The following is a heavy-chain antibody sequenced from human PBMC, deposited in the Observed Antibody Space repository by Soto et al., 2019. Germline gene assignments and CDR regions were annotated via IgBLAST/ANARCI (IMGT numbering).Heavy chain of an antibody. CDR2: IYYSGST. D-gene: IGHD6-19*01. CDR1: GGSISSSSYY. Sequence: QLQLQESGPGLVKPSETLSLTCTVSGGSISSSSYYWGWIRQPPGKGLEWIGSIYYSGSTYYNPSLKSRVTISVDTSKNQFSLKLSSVTAADTAVYYCARLYLRGSSGWERRFDYWGQGTLVTVSS. J-gene: IGHJ4*02. CDR3: ARLYLRGSSGWERRFDY. V-gene: IGHV4-39*01.